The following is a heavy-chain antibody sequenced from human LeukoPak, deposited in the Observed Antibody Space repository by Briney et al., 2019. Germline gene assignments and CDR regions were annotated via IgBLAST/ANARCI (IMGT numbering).Heavy chain of an antibody. Sequence: GGSLRLSCAASGFTVSSNYMSWVRQAPGKGLEWVSVIYSGGSTYYADSVKGRFTISRDNSKNTLYLQMNSLRAEDTAVYYCARDHPIRCSSTSCYPDPGGYYYYGMDVWGQGTTVTVSS. J-gene: IGHJ6*02. CDR1: GFTVSSNY. V-gene: IGHV3-53*01. D-gene: IGHD2-2*01. CDR3: ARDHPIRCSSTSCYPDPGGYYYYGMDV. CDR2: IYSGGST.